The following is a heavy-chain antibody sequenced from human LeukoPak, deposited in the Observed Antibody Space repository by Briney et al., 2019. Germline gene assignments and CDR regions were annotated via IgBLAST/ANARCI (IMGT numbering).Heavy chain of an antibody. Sequence: SETLSHTRTVSGGSLSSHYRSSLRPPPPKGVEWVGYVHYSGSTNYNPSLKSRVTISVDTSKKQFSLKLSSVTAADTAVFYCEREGYDFWSGEIYYYYMDVWGKGTTVTVSS. J-gene: IGHJ6*03. CDR2: VHYSGST. CDR3: EREGYDFWSGEIYYYYMDV. V-gene: IGHV4-59*11. D-gene: IGHD3-3*01. CDR1: GGSLSSHY.